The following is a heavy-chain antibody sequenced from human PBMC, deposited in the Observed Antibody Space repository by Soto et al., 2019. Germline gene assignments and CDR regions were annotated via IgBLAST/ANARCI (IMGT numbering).Heavy chain of an antibody. Sequence: QVQLQESGPGLVKPSETLSLTCTVSGDSVSSDNYYWTWIRQPPGKGLEWIGYIYSSGSTNYNPPLMSRLAISLDTSSNQFSLKLTSVTAADTAVYYCARDIRGYSRAFDYWGQGTLVTVSS. J-gene: IGHJ4*02. CDR3: ARDIRGYSRAFDY. V-gene: IGHV4-61*01. CDR1: GDSVSSDNYY. CDR2: IYSSGST. D-gene: IGHD5-18*01.